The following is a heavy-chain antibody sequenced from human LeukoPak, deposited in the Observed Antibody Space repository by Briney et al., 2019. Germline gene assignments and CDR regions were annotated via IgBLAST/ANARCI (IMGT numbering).Heavy chain of an antibody. J-gene: IGHJ3*02. V-gene: IGHV3-48*04. CDR1: GFTFSSYS. CDR3: ARDLGLWFGSIGGAFDI. Sequence: GGSLRLSCAASGFTFSSYSMNWVRQAPGKGLEWVSYISSSGSTIYYADSVKGRFTISRDNAKTSLYLQMNSLRAEDTAVYYCARDLGLWFGSIGGAFDIWGQGTMVTVSS. D-gene: IGHD3-10*01. CDR2: ISSSGSTI.